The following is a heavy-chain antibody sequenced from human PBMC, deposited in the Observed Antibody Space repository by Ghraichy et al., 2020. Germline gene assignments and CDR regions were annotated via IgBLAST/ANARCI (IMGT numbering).Heavy chain of an antibody. CDR1: GGSFSGYY. D-gene: IGHD3-22*01. J-gene: IGHJ5*02. CDR3: ARGRFTMIALGWFDP. Sequence: SETLSLTCAVYGGSFSGYYWSWIRQPPGKRLEWIGEINHSGSTNYNPSLKSRVTISVDTSKSQFSLKLSSVTAADTAVYYCARGRFTMIALGWFDPWGQGTLVTVSS. CDR2: INHSGST. V-gene: IGHV4-34*01.